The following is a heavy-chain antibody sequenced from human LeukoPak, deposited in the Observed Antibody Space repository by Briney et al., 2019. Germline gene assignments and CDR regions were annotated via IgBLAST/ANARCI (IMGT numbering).Heavy chain of an antibody. Sequence: SETLSLTCAVYGGSFSGYYWSWIRQPPGKGLEWIGEINHSGSTNYNPSLKSRVTISVDTSKNQFSLKLSSVTAADTAVYYCAREGVVAGYFDYWGQGTLVTVSS. CDR3: AREGVVAGYFDY. J-gene: IGHJ4*02. V-gene: IGHV4-34*01. D-gene: IGHD6-19*01. CDR2: INHSGST. CDR1: GGSFSGYY.